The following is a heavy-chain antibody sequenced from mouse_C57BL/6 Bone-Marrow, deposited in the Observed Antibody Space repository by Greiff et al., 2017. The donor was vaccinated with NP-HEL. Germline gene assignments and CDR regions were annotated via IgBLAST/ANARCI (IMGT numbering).Heavy chain of an antibody. D-gene: IGHD2-12*01. Sequence: VMLVESGPGLVAPSQSLSITCTVSGFSLTSYGVHWVRQPPGKGLEWLVVIWSDGSTTYNSALKYRLSISKDNSKNQVFFTMNSLQTDDTAMYYCATYYSFSWFAYWGQGTLVTVSA. CDR2: IWSDGST. CDR1: GFSLTSYG. J-gene: IGHJ3*01. CDR3: ATYYSFSWFAY. V-gene: IGHV2-6*03.